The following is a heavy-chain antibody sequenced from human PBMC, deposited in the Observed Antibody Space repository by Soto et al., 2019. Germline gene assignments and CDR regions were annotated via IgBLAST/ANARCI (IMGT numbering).Heavy chain of an antibody. V-gene: IGHV4-4*02. Sequence: PSETLSLTCAVSGGSISSSNWWQWVRQPPGKGLEWIGEIHHSGTTNYNPSLKSRVAISVDKSKNQFSLKLNSVTAADTAVYYCARVRQYCSATSCYLDPWGQGTLVTVSS. CDR3: ARVRQYCSATSCYLDP. CDR1: GGSISSSNW. CDR2: IHHSGTT. J-gene: IGHJ5*02. D-gene: IGHD2-2*01.